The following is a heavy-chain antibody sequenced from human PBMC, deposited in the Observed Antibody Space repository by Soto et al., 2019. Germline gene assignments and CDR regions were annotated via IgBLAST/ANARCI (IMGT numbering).Heavy chain of an antibody. CDR3: AKDFNFVQGSIFDY. CDR2: ISGSGGST. D-gene: IGHD1-26*01. CDR1: GVTFSSYA. J-gene: IGHJ4*02. V-gene: IGHV3-23*01. Sequence: XGSLRLSCSASGVTFSSYAMSWVRQAPGKGLDWVSAISGSGGSTYYADSVKGRFTISRDNSKNTLYLQMNSLRAEDTAVYYCAKDFNFVQGSIFDYWGQGTLVTVSS.